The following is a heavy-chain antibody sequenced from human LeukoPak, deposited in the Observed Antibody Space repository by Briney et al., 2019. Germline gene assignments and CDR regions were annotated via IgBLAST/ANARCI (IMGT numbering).Heavy chain of an antibody. CDR1: GFSVDVNY. CDR2: IYASGKT. J-gene: IGHJ5*02. Sequence: TGGSLRLSCEASGFSVDVNYMTWVRQAPGKGLEWVSLIYASGKTLYADSVKDRFTISRDNAKNTVYLQINSLRAEDTGMYYCAREGPTPGKTAARQRWFDPWGQGTQVTVSS. D-gene: IGHD6-6*01. V-gene: IGHV3-66*01. CDR3: AREGPTPGKTAARQRWFDP.